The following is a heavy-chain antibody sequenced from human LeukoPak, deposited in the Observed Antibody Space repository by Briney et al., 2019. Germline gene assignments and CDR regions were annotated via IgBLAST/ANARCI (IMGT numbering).Heavy chain of an antibody. CDR1: GASFSTSGCD. Sequence: SETLSLTCTVSGASFSTSGCDWGWLRQPPGKGLEWIGSIFYTGNTYYNPSLKSPVTISADTSKNQFSLELRFVTAADTAVYYCARIGAALVWDSGSFPDFWGQGSLVTVSS. D-gene: IGHD3-10*01. CDR3: ARIGAALVWDSGSFPDF. J-gene: IGHJ4*02. CDR2: IFYTGNT. V-gene: IGHV4-39*01.